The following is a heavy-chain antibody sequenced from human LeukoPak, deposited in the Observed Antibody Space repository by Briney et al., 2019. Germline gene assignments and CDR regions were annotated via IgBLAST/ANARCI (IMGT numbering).Heavy chain of an antibody. Sequence: SQTLSLTCTVSGGTINSGEHYWGWIRQTPGKGLEWIGYIYHNGRTYSNPSLKSRLDLSVDTSKNQFSLKLSSVTAADTAVYYCARGSLYSSSARYYMDVWGKGTTVTVSS. J-gene: IGHJ6*03. V-gene: IGHV4-30-4*08. CDR2: IYHNGRT. D-gene: IGHD6-6*01. CDR3: ARGSLYSSSARYYMDV. CDR1: GGTINSGEHY.